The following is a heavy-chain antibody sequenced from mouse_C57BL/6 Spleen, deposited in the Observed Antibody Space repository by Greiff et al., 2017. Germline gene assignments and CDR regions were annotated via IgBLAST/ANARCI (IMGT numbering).Heavy chain of an antibody. V-gene: IGHV1-53*01. J-gene: IGHJ2*01. D-gene: IGHD2-3*01. CDR2: INPSNGGT. Sequence: QVQLQQPGTELVKPGASGYTFTSYWMHWVKQRPGQGLEWIGNINPSNGGTNYNEKFKSKATLTVDKSSSTAYMQLSSLTSEDSAVYYCAREWPGWLFDYWGQGTTLTVSS. CDR3: AREWPGWLFDY. CDR1: GYTFTSYW.